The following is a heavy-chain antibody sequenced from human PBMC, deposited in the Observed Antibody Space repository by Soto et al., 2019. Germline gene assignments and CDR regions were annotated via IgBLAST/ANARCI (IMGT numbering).Heavy chain of an antibody. J-gene: IGHJ4*02. CDR2: IRSKTQSYST. CDR1: GFVFSDHY. Sequence: GGSLRLSCEVSGFVFSDHYMDWVRQAPGKGLEWVGRIRSKTQSYSTEYAASVKGRFTISRDDSKNSLFLQMNSLKTEDTAVYYCAVFYDYSGRNCYSDYRGQRTPDPVSS. V-gene: IGHV3-72*01. D-gene: IGHD2-15*01. CDR3: AVFYDYSGRNCYSDY.